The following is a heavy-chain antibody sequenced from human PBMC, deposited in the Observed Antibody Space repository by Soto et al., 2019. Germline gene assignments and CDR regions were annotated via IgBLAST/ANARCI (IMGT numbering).Heavy chain of an antibody. CDR1: GYTFTAYY. CDR3: ARNMDYYYGPGSGNGHGV. V-gene: IGHV1-2*02. D-gene: IGHD3-10*01. Sequence: QVQLVQSGAEVKEPGDSVRVSCEASGYTFTAYYIHWVRHAPGQGLEWMGWINPKFGDTTYAQDFQGRLTLTRDMSISTVYMDLSRLTSDDTAIYYCARNMDYYYGPGSGNGHGVWGQGTTVNVFS. CDR2: INPKFGDT. J-gene: IGHJ6*02.